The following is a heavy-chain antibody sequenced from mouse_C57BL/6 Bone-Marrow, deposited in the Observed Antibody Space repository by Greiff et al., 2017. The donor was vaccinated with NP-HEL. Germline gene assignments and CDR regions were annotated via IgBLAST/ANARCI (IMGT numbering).Heavy chain of an antibody. V-gene: IGHV1-72*01. CDR2: IDPNSGGT. D-gene: IGHD1-1*01. CDR1: GYTFTSYW. J-gene: IGHJ1*03. Sequence: QVQLKQPGAELVKPGASVKLSCKASGYTFTSYWMHWVKQRPGRGLEWIGRIDPNSGGTKYNEKFKSKATLTVDKPSSTAYMQLSSLTSEDSAVYYCASPITTVVSYWYFDVWGTGTTVTVSS. CDR3: ASPITTVVSYWYFDV.